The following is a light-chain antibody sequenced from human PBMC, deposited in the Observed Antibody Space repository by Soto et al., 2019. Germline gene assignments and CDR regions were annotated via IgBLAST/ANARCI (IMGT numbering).Light chain of an antibody. CDR1: SSNIRSNT. J-gene: IGLJ2*01. CDR2: SNN. Sequence: QTVVTQPPSASGTPGQRVTISCSGSSSNIRSNTVNWYQQLPGTAPKLLIYSNNQRPSGVPDRFSGSKSGTSASLAISGLQSEDEADYYCAAWDDSLNGHVVFGGGTKLPVL. V-gene: IGLV1-44*01. CDR3: AAWDDSLNGHVV.